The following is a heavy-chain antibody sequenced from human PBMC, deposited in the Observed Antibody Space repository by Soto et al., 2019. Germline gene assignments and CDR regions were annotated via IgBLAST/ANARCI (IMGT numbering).Heavy chain of an antibody. CDR1: GGTFSSYA. J-gene: IGHJ4*02. V-gene: IGHV1-69*12. D-gene: IGHD3-22*01. Sequence: QVQLVQSGAEVKKPGSSVKVSCKASGGTFSSYASSWVRQAPGHGLERMGGIIPIFGTANYAQKFQGRVTITADESTSTAYMELSSLRSEGTAVYYCARVGHSSGYYSTLDYWGQGTLVTVSS. CDR2: IIPIFGTA. CDR3: ARVGHSSGYYSTLDY.